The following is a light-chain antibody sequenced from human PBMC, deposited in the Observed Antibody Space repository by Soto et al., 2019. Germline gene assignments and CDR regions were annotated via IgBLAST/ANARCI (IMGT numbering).Light chain of an antibody. Sequence: SYELTQPPSVSVAPAQTARLTRAGNNVGSKTVHWYQQKPGQAPVLVVYDDSDRPSGIPERFFGSNSENTATLTISRVEAGDEADYYCQVWYSSSVHHVFGTGTKVTVL. J-gene: IGLJ1*01. V-gene: IGLV3-21*02. CDR3: QVWYSSSVHHV. CDR2: DDS. CDR1: NVGSKT.